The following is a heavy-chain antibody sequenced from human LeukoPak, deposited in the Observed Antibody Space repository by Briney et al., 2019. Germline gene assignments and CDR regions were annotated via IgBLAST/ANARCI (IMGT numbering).Heavy chain of an antibody. CDR1: GGSISSGSYY. V-gene: IGHV4-61*02. CDR2: IYTSGST. J-gene: IGHJ3*02. Sequence: SQTLSLACTVSGGSISSGSYYWSWIRQPAGKGLEWIGRIYTSGSTNYNPSLKSRVTISVDTSKNQFSLKPSSVTAADTAVYYCACTMVRGVMASSARDDDAFDIWGQGTMVTVSS. CDR3: ACTMVRGVMASSARDDDAFDI. D-gene: IGHD3-10*01.